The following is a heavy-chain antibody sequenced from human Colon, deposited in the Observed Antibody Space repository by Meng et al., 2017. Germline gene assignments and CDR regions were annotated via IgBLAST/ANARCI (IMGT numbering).Heavy chain of an antibody. CDR1: GFTSSNYA. CDR3: AKKYSSGWQVHDY. J-gene: IGHJ4*02. V-gene: IGHV3-30*04. CDR2: ISYNGSNK. Sequence: GGSLRLSCAASGFTSSNYAMHWVRQAPGKGLEWVAVISYNGSNKYYADSVKGRFSISRDNSKNTLYLQMNSLRAEDTAVYYCAKKYSSGWQVHDYWGQGTLVTVSS. D-gene: IGHD6-19*01.